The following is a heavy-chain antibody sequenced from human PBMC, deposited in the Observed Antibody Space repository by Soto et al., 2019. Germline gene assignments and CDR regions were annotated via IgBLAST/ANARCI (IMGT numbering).Heavy chain of an antibody. J-gene: IGHJ5*02. Sequence: HPGGSLRLSCAPSGFTFSSYSMNWVRQAPGKGLEWLSFVSSSSSTIYYADSVKGRFTISRDNAKNSLYLQMNSLRDEDTAVYYCVNVHSRHLHFEPWGQGTLVSVSS. CDR1: GFTFSSYS. D-gene: IGHD6-13*01. V-gene: IGHV3-48*02. CDR2: VSSSSSTI. CDR3: VNVHSRHLHFEP.